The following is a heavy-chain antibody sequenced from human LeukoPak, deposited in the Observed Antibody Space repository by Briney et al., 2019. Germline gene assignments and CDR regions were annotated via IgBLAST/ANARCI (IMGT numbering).Heavy chain of an antibody. Sequence: PGGSLRLSCAASGFTFSSYSMNWVRQAPGKGLEWVSAISGSGGSTYYADSVKGRFTISRDNSKNTLYLQMNSLRAEDTAVYYCAKAVVLWELIGGRYYFDYWGQGTLVTVSS. V-gene: IGHV3-23*01. CDR3: AKAVVLWELIGGRYYFDY. CDR2: ISGSGGST. J-gene: IGHJ4*02. D-gene: IGHD1-26*01. CDR1: GFTFSSYS.